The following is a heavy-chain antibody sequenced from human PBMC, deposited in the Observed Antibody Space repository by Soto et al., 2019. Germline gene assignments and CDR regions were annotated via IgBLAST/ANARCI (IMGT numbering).Heavy chain of an antibody. V-gene: IGHV4-4*02. CDR1: GGSIDTNHW. Sequence: SETLSLTFAVSGGSIDTNHWWTWVRQPPGKGLEWIGEMFHSGSANYNSSLKSRVTISVDKSKNQFSLKLDAVTAADTAVYYCAKAPANVPWWFAPWGQGTLVTVSS. CDR3: AKAPANVPWWFAP. CDR2: MFHSGSA. J-gene: IGHJ5*02.